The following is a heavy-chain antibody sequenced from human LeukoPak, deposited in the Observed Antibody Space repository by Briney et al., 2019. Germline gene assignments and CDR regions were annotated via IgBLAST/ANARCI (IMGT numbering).Heavy chain of an antibody. Sequence: GASVKVSCKASGYTFTSYDINWVRQATGQGLEWMGWMNPNSGNTGYAQKFQGRVTMTRNTSISTAYMELSSLRSEDTAVYYCARGSRYCSGGSRSYYFDYWGQGTLVTVSS. CDR3: ARGSRYCSGGSRSYYFDY. D-gene: IGHD2-15*01. CDR2: MNPNSGNT. J-gene: IGHJ4*02. CDR1: GYTFTSYD. V-gene: IGHV1-8*01.